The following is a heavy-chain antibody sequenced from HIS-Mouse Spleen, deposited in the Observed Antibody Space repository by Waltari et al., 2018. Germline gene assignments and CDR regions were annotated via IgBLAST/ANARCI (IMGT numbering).Heavy chain of an antibody. CDR2: IYTSGST. CDR1: GGSISSYY. Sequence: QVQLQESGPGLVKPSETLSLTCTVSGGSISSYYWSWIRQPAGKGLEWIGRIYTSGSTNYNPSLNSRVTMSVDTSKNQFSLKLSSVTAADTAVYYCARDFHDFWSGYYGGDKKHDAFDIWGQGTMVTVSS. D-gene: IGHD3-3*01. J-gene: IGHJ3*02. CDR3: ARDFHDFWSGYYGGDKKHDAFDI. V-gene: IGHV4-4*07.